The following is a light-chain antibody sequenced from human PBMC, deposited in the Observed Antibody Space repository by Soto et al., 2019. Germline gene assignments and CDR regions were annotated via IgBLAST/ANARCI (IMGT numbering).Light chain of an antibody. J-gene: IGKJ1*01. V-gene: IGKV1-8*01. CDR2: GAS. CDR3: QQYYGYSWT. Sequence: AIRMTQSPSSFSASTGDRVTITCRASQDISSYLAWYQQKPGKAPKLLIYGASTLRSGVPSRFSSSGSGTDFSLTISRLQSEDFATYYCQQYYGYSWTFGQGTKVDIK. CDR1: QDISSY.